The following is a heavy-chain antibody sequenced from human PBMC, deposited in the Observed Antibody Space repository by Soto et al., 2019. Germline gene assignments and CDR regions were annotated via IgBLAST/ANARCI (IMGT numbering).Heavy chain of an antibody. J-gene: IGHJ4*02. CDR1: DGSVSRGGYY. CDR2: IYYTGRT. V-gene: IGHV4-31*03. D-gene: IGHD1-26*01. CDR3: AREGSYHYFDY. Sequence: QVQLQESGPGLVKPSQTLSLACTVSDGSVSRGGYYWSWIRQPPGKNLEWIGNIYYTGRTSYNPALKSRLTISLETSKRQFSLRLASVSAADTAVYYCAREGSYHYFDYWGQGALVTVSS.